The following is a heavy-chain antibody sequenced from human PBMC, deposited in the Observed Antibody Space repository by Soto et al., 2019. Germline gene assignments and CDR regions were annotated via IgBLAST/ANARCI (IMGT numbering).Heavy chain of an antibody. V-gene: IGHV5-10-1*01. CDR3: AGWGDTAYAFDI. CDR2: IDPSDSYT. J-gene: IGHJ3*02. Sequence: LKISCKGSGYSFTSYWISWVRQMPGKGLEWMGRIDPSDSYTNYSPSFQGHVTISADKSISTAYLQWSSLKASDTAMYYCAGWGDTAYAFDIWGQGTMVTVSS. D-gene: IGHD5-18*01. CDR1: GYSFTSYW.